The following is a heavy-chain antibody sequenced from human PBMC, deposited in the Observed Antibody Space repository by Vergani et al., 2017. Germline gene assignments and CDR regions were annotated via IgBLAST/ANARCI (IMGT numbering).Heavy chain of an antibody. J-gene: IGHJ1*01. CDR2: ISSGGGDI. D-gene: IGHD3-10*01. CDR3: TTAWGVYYLHGEYFQY. CDR1: GFTFDTYP. V-gene: IGHV3-23*01. Sequence: EVHLLESGGGLVQPGGSRRLSCAGAGFTFDTYPMAYVRQAPGKGLEWVATISSGGGDIFYADSVKGRFTISRDNSKNTLFLQMNSLKDEDTAVYYCTTAWGVYYLHGEYFQYWGRGTLVSVSS.